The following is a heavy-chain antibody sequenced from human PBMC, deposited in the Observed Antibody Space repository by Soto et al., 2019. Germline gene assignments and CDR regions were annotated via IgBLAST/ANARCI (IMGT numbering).Heavy chain of an antibody. CDR3: ARSDSSGWYGNYFDY. J-gene: IGHJ4*02. V-gene: IGHV4-30-2*05. CDR1: GGSISSGGYS. CDR2: IYHSGST. Sequence: SETLSLTCAVSGGSISSGGYSWSWIRQPPGKGLEWIGYIYHSGSTYYNPSLKSRVTISVDTSKNQFSLKLSSVTAADTAVYYCARSDSSGWYGNYFDYWGQGTLVTVSS. D-gene: IGHD6-19*01.